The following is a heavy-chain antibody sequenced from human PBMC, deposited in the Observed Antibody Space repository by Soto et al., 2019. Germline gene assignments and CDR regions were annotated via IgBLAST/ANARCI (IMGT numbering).Heavy chain of an antibody. CDR2: VKSKTHGGTT. V-gene: IGHV3-15*01. J-gene: IGHJ4*02. Sequence: PGGSLRLFCAASGFTFNNAWMSWVRQAPGKGLEWVGRVKSKTHGGTTDYAAPVKGRFTISRDDSKNTLYLQMNSLKTEDTAVYYCTTDDPISRYWGQGTLVTVSS. D-gene: IGHD2-2*01. CDR1: GFTFNNAW. CDR3: TTDDPISRY.